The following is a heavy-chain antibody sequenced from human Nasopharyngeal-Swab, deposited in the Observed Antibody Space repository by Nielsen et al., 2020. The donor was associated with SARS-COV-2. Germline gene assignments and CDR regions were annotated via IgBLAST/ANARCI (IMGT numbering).Heavy chain of an antibody. J-gene: IGHJ6*03. D-gene: IGHD2-2*01. V-gene: IGHV1-8*02. CDR1: GGTFSSYA. CDR3: ARGHQYQLLFHYYYYMDV. Sequence: ASVKVSCKASGGTFSSYAINWVRQATGQGLEWMGWMNPNSGNTGYAQKFQGRVTMTRNTSISTAYMELSSLRSEDTAVYYCARGHQYQLLFHYYYYMDVWGKGTTVTVSS. CDR2: MNPNSGNT.